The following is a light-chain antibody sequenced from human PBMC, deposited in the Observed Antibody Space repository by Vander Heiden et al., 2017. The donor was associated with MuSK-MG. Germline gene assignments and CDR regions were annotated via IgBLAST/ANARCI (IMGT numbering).Light chain of an antibody. V-gene: IGKV1-5*03. CDR2: KAS. J-gene: IGKJ3*01. CDR3: QQDNSYPFT. Sequence: DIQMTQSPSTLSAFVGDRVTITCRASQTINYWLAWYQQKPGQAPKLLIYKASSLESGVPSRFSGSGSGTEFTLIISSLQPDDFATYYCQQDNSYPFTFGHGTRVDIK. CDR1: QTINYW.